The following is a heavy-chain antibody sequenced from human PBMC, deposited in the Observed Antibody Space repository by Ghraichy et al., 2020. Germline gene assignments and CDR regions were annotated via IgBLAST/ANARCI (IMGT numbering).Heavy chain of an antibody. CDR3: AGGSGWLIDY. D-gene: IGHD6-19*01. CDR2: IEGDGSEK. V-gene: IGHV3-7*04. J-gene: IGHJ4*02. CDR1: GFTFNTYW. Sequence: GGSLRLSCAASGFTFNTYWMNWVRQVPGKGLEWVANIEGDGSEKNYVDSVKGRFTISRDNAKNSVFLQMDSLRVDDMGVYYCAGGSGWLIDYWGQGTLVTVSS.